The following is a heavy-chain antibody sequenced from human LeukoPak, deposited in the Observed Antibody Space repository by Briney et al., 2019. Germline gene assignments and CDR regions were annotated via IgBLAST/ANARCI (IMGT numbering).Heavy chain of an antibody. CDR2: ISWNSGSV. CDR1: GFTFDDYA. D-gene: IGHD2-8*01. J-gene: IGHJ6*02. V-gene: IGHV3-9*01. CDR3: AKDMYGMDV. Sequence: GGSLRLACAACGFTFDDYAMHWVRQAPGKGLEWVSGISWNSGSVGYADSVKGRFTISRDNAKNSLYLQMNSLRAEDTALYYCAKDMYGMDVWGQGTTVTVSS.